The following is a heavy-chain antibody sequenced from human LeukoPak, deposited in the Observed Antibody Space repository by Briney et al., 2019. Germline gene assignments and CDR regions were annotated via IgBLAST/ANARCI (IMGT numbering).Heavy chain of an antibody. V-gene: IGHV1-46*01. D-gene: IGHD3-22*01. Sequence: ASVKVSCKASGYTFTSYYMHWVRQAPGQGLEWMGIINPSGGSTSYAQKFQGRVTMTRDTSTSTVYMELSSLRSEDTAVYYCARVGNYYDSSGYYGPSAFDIWGQGTMVTVSS. J-gene: IGHJ3*02. CDR2: INPSGGST. CDR1: GYTFTSYY. CDR3: ARVGNYYDSSGYYGPSAFDI.